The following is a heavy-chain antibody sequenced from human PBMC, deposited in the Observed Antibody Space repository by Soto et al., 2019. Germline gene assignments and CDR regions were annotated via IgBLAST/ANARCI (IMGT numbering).Heavy chain of an antibody. CDR1: GFTFSNYG. CDR2: ILYDGSNK. V-gene: IGHV3-30*18. CDR3: VKALNDFWSGYATPFFDY. J-gene: IGHJ4*02. D-gene: IGHD3-3*01. Sequence: GGSLRLSCVASGFTFSNYGMHWVRQAPGKGLEWVTGILYDGSNKNYADSVKGRFTISRDNSKNTLYLQMSSLRAEDTAVYYCVKALNDFWSGYATPFFDYWGQGT.